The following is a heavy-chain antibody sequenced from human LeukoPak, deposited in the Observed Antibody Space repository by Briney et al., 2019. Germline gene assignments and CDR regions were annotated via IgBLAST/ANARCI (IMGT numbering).Heavy chain of an antibody. CDR3: AKLQVSGYYYDSIPPVYYYYMDV. D-gene: IGHD3-22*01. J-gene: IGHJ6*03. CDR1: GFTFSSYS. Sequence: GGSLRLSCAASGFTFSSYSMNWVRQAPGKELEWVSSISSSSTYIYYADSVKGRFTISRDNAKKSLYLQMNSLRAEDTAVYYCAKLQVSGYYYDSIPPVYYYYMDVWGKGTTVTISS. CDR2: ISSSSTYI. V-gene: IGHV3-21*04.